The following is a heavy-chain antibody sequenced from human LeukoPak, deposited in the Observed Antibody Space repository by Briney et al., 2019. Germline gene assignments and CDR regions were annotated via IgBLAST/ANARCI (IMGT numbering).Heavy chain of an antibody. D-gene: IGHD2-21*01. CDR1: GFTFSSYA. V-gene: IGHV3-23*01. CDR2: ISGNGGST. CDR3: ARLRMGYFDL. Sequence: GGSLRLSCAASGFTFSSYAMSWVRQAPGKGLEWVSAISGNGGSTDYADSVKGRFTISRDNSKNTLYLQMNSLRAEDTAVYYCARLRMGYFDLWGRGTLVTVSS. J-gene: IGHJ2*01.